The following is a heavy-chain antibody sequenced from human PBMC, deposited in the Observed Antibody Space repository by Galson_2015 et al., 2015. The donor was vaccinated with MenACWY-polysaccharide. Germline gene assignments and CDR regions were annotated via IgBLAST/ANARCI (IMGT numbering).Heavy chain of an antibody. V-gene: IGHV3-7*01. CDR3: ARGVYSLDS. CDR2: INEDEREK. Sequence: SLRLSCAVSGFTFGNYWMTWVRQALGKGLEWVANINEDEREKYHLDSVKGRFTISRDDAKNSLYLQMNSLRAEDTAVYYCARGVYSLDSWGQGTLVTVSS. J-gene: IGHJ4*02. D-gene: IGHD4-11*01. CDR1: GFTFGNYW.